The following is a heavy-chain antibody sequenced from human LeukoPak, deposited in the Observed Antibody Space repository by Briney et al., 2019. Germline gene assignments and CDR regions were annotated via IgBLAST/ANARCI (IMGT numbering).Heavy chain of an antibody. CDR3: ARGPGLERFDY. CDR2: IIPLFGTA. J-gene: IGHJ4*02. D-gene: IGHD1-1*01. CDR1: GGTFSSYA. V-gene: IGHV1-69*05. Sequence: SVKVSCKASGGTFSSYAISWVRQAPGQGLEWMGGIIPLFGTANYAQKFQGRVTITTDESTTTAYMELSSLRSEDTAVYYCARGPGLERFDYWGKGTLVTVSS.